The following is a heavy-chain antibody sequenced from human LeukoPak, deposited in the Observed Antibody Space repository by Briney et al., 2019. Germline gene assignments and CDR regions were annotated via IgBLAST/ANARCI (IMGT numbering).Heavy chain of an antibody. CDR3: ARHPWAYNWFDP. J-gene: IGHJ5*02. CDR2: IYYSGST. Sequence: SETLSLTCTVSGGSISSSSYYWGWIRQPPGKGLGWIGSIYYSGSTYYNPSLKSRVTISADTSKNQFSLKLSSVTAADTAVYYCARHPWAYNWFDPWGQGTLVTVSS. V-gene: IGHV4-39*01. D-gene: IGHD7-27*01. CDR1: GGSISSSSYY.